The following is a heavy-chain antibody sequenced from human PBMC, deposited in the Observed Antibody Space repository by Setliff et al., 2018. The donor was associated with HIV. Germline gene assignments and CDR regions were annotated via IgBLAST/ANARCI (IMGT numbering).Heavy chain of an antibody. CDR2: MSYSGGT. Sequence: PSETLSLTCSVSGASLTSGSYFWNWLRLPAGKGLEWIGSMSYSGGTYYNPSLKNSVSISGDTSKNQLSLKLTSVTAADTAVYYCATYSSGGYDAFDIWGQGTMVTVSS. D-gene: IGHD2-21*01. CDR1: GASLTSGSYF. CDR3: ATYSSGGYDAFDI. V-gene: IGHV4-39*07. J-gene: IGHJ3*02.